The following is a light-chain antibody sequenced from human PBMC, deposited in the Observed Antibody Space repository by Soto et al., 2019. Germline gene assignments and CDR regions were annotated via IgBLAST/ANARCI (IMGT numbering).Light chain of an antibody. J-gene: IGLJ1*01. CDR2: EVS. CDR3: SSYAGSTIYV. CDR1: SSDVGGYSY. V-gene: IGLV2-8*01. Sequence: QSALTQPPSASGSPGQSVTISCTGTSSDVGGYSYVSWYQQHPGKAPKLIIYEVSRRPSGVPDRFSGSKSGNTASLTVSGLQAEDEADCYCSSYAGSTIYVFGTGTKLTVL.